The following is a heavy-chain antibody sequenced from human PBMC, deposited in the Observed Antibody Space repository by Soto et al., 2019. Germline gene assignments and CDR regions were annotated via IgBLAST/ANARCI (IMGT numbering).Heavy chain of an antibody. V-gene: IGHV3-74*01. D-gene: IGHD6-19*01. CDR3: ARGYSSGPDY. CDR2: INSDGSTT. Sequence: GGSLRLSCAASGFTFSNHWMHWVRQAPGKGLVWVSRINSDGSTTTYADSVKGRFTISRDNAKNTLYLQLNSLIAEDTALYYCARGYSSGPDYWGQGTLVTVSS. J-gene: IGHJ4*02. CDR1: GFTFSNHW.